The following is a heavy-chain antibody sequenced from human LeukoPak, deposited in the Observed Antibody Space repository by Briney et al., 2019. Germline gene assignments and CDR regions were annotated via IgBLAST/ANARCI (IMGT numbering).Heavy chain of an antibody. Sequence: SETLSLTCTVSGGSISSYYWSWLRQPPGKGLEWIGYIYYSGSTNYNPSLKSRVTISVDTSKNQFSLKLSSVTAADTAVYYCAREPPGYWGQGILVTVSS. CDR3: AREPPGY. J-gene: IGHJ4*02. V-gene: IGHV4-59*12. CDR2: IYYSGST. CDR1: GGSISSYY.